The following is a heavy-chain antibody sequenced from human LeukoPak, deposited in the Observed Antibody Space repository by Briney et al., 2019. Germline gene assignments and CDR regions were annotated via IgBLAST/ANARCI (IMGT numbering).Heavy chain of an antibody. V-gene: IGHV1-69*13. J-gene: IGHJ4*02. CDR2: IIPIFGTA. CDR3: ARAHYYGDYESRFDY. D-gene: IGHD4-17*01. Sequence: SVKVSCKASGGTFSSYAISWVRQAPGQGGEWMGGIIPIFGTANYAQKFQGRVTITADESTSTAYMELSSLRSEDTAVYYCARAHYYGDYESRFDYWGQGTLVTVSS. CDR1: GGTFSSYA.